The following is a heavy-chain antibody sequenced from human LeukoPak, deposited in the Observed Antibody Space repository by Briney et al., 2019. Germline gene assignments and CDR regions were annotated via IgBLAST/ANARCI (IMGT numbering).Heavy chain of an antibody. Sequence: GGSLRLSCAASGFTFDDYAMHWVRLAPGKGLEWVSLIREDGRTTHYVDSVKGRFAISRENAKNSLFLQMNSLRAGDTAVYFCARSVTVTTFPYFDYWGQGTLVTVSS. CDR2: IREDGRTT. CDR1: GFTFDDYA. CDR3: ARSVTVTTFPYFDY. D-gene: IGHD4-17*01. J-gene: IGHJ4*02. V-gene: IGHV3-43*02.